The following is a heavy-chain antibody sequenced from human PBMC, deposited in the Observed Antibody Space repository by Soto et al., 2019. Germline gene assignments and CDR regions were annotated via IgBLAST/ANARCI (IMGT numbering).Heavy chain of an antibody. D-gene: IGHD2-21*02. CDR2: IIPIFGTA. CDR3: ARRMNCGGDCYFFQH. V-gene: IGHV1-69*13. CDR1: GGTFSSYA. Sequence: SVKVSCKASGGTFSSYAISWVRQAPGQGLEWMGGIIPIFGTANYAQKFQGRVTITADESTSTAYMELSSPRSEDTAVYYCARRMNCGGDCYFFQHWGQGTLVTVSS. J-gene: IGHJ1*01.